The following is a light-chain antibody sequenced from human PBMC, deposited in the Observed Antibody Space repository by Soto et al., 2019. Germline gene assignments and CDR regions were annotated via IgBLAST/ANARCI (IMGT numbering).Light chain of an antibody. CDR3: QHYNNWPRT. CDR2: GAS. V-gene: IGKV3-15*01. CDR1: KSVSSN. Sequence: EIVMTQSPATLSVSPGERTTLSCRPSKSVSSNLAWYQQKPGQASRLLIYGASTMATGIPARFSGSGSGTEFTLTISSLQSEDFAVYYCQHYNNWPRTFGQGTKVEIK. J-gene: IGKJ1*01.